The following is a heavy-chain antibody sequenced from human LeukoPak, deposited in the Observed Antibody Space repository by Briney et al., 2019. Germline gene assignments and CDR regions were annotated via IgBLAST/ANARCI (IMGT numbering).Heavy chain of an antibody. CDR1: GFTLSKAW. CDR3: ITAKWSLQYYFDY. CDR2: IKSKSDGGTT. V-gene: IGHV3-15*01. Sequence: GGSLRHSCAASGFTLSKAWMSWVRQAPGKGLEWVGRIKSKSDGGTTDYATSVKGRFTISRDDSENTLYLQMNSLKTEDTAVYYCITAKWSLQYYFDYWGQGTLVTVSS. D-gene: IGHD3-22*01. J-gene: IGHJ4*02.